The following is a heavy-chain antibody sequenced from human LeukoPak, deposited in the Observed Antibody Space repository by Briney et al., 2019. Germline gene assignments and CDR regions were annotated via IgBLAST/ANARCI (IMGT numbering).Heavy chain of an antibody. Sequence: PGGSLRLSCAAPGFIFSSHAMSWVRQAPGKGLEWVSSISGSGGSTYYADSVTGRFTISRDNSKNTLYLQMNSLRAEDTALYFCAKDVPFCTSTDCYRWFDPWGQGTLVTVSS. V-gene: IGHV3-23*01. CDR1: GFIFSSHA. CDR3: AKDVPFCTSTDCYRWFDP. CDR2: ISGSGGST. J-gene: IGHJ5*02. D-gene: IGHD2-2*01.